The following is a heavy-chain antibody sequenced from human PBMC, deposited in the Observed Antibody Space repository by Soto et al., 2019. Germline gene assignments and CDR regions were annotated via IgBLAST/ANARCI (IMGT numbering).Heavy chain of an antibody. J-gene: IGHJ5*01. V-gene: IGHV4-39*01. CDR2: VYYNENT. CDR3: ARRERYYGSPGWFDP. Sequence: ETLSLTCSVSGASINNFAYYWGWIRQPPGKGLEWIGTVYYNENTYYNPSLRSRVAISVDTAKNQFSLNLRSVTAADTAVYFCARRERYYGSPGWFDPWGQGTLVTVSS. D-gene: IGHD3-10*01. CDR1: GASINNFAYY.